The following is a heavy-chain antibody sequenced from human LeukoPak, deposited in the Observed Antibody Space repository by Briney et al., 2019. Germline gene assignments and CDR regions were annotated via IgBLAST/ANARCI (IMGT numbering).Heavy chain of an antibody. CDR1: GYTFTGYY. J-gene: IGHJ3*02. Sequence: ASVKVSCKASGYTFTGYYMHWVRQAPGQGLEWMGWINPNSGGTNYAQKFQGRVTMTRDTSISTAYMELSRLRSDDTAVYYCASSATVVTRNIAFDIWGQGTMVTVSS. CDR2: INPNSGGT. D-gene: IGHD4-23*01. CDR3: ASSATVVTRNIAFDI. V-gene: IGHV1-2*02.